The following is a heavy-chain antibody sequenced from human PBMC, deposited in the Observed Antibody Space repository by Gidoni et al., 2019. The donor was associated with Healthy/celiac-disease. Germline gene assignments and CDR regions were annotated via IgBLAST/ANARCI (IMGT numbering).Heavy chain of an antibody. CDR1: GYTFTGYY. D-gene: IGHD3-9*01. Sequence: QVQLVQSGAEVKKPGASVKVSCKASGYTFTGYYMHWVRQAPGQGLEWMGWINPNSGGTNYAQKFQGRVTMTRDTSISTAYMELSRLRSDDTAVYYCAREVGQYYDILTGYYRGYYYYGMDVWGQGTTVTVSS. V-gene: IGHV1-2*02. J-gene: IGHJ6*02. CDR2: INPNSGGT. CDR3: AREVGQYYDILTGYYRGYYYYGMDV.